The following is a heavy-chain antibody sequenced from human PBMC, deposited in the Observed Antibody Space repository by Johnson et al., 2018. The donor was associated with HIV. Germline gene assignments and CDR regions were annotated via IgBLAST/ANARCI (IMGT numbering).Heavy chain of an antibody. J-gene: IGHJ3*02. D-gene: IGHD2-2*01. CDR1: GFTFSSYW. Sequence: VQLVESGGGLVQPGGSLRLSCAASGFTFSSYWMSWVRQAPGKGLEWVANIKQDGSEKYYADSVKGRFTIYRDNSKNTLYVQMNSLRAEDTAVYYCAKGGGLLSAFDIWGQGTMVTVSS. CDR2: IKQDGSEK. CDR3: AKGGGLLSAFDI. V-gene: IGHV3-7*02.